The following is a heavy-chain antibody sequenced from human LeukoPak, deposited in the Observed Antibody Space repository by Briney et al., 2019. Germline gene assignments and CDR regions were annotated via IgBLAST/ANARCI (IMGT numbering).Heavy chain of an antibody. Sequence: SETLSLTCAVYGGSFSGYYWSWIRQPPGKGLEWIGEINHSGSTNYNPSLKSRVTISVDTSKNQFSLKLSSVTAADTAVYYCARRSTRNYYGSGSYAFDYWGQGTLVTVSS. V-gene: IGHV4-34*01. CDR1: GGSFSGYY. J-gene: IGHJ4*02. D-gene: IGHD3-10*01. CDR3: ARRSTRNYYGSGSYAFDY. CDR2: INHSGST.